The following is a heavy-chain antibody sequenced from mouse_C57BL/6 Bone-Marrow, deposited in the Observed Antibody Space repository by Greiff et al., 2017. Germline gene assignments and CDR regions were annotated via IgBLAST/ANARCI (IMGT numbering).Heavy chain of an antibody. D-gene: IGHD1-1*01. CDR1: GFTFSNYW. J-gene: IGHJ3*01. Sequence: EVMLVESGGGLVQPGGSMKLSCVASGFTFSNYWMNWVRQSPEKGLEWVAQIRLKSDNYATHYAKSVKGRVTISRDDSKSSVYLQMNNLRAEDTGIYYCTGDGSSAWFAYWGQGTLVTVSA. V-gene: IGHV6-3*01. CDR2: IRLKSDNYAT. CDR3: TGDGSSAWFAY.